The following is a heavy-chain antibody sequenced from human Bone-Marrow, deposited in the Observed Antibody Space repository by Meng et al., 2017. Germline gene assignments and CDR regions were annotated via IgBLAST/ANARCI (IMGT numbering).Heavy chain of an antibody. V-gene: IGHV3-23*01. D-gene: IGHD3-22*01. CDR2: ISGSGGST. Sequence: ETLSLTCAASGFTFSSYAMSWVRQAPGKGLEWVSAISGSGGSTYYADSVKGRFTISRDNSKNTLYLQMNSLRAEDTAVYYCAKQGRRGYYDSSGYWYYFDYWGQGTLVTVSS. CDR3: AKQGRRGYYDSSGYWYYFDY. CDR1: GFTFSSYA. J-gene: IGHJ4*02.